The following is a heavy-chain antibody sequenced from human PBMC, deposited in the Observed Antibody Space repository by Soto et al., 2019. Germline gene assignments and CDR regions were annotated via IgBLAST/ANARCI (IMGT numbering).Heavy chain of an antibody. CDR3: ARAYSVVVPAAIAP. J-gene: IGHJ5*02. CDR2: ISAYNGNT. D-gene: IGHD2-2*02. Sequence: ASVKVSCKASGYTFTSYGISWVRQAPGQGLEWMGWISAYNGNTNYAQKLQGRVTMTTDTSTSTAYMELRSLRSDDTAVYYCARAYSVVVPAAIAPWGQGTIVTVYS. V-gene: IGHV1-18*04. CDR1: GYTFTSYG.